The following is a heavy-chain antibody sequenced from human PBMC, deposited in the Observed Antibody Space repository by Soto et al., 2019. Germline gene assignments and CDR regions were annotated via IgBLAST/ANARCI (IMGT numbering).Heavy chain of an antibody. CDR3: ARDLGGCSGGSCHHYYYYYMDV. CDR1: GFTFSSYW. J-gene: IGHJ6*03. D-gene: IGHD2-15*01. V-gene: IGHV3-74*01. Sequence: GGSLRLSCAASGFTFSSYWMHWVRQAPGKGLVWVSRINSDGSSTSYADSVKGRFTISRDNAKNTLYLQMNSLRAEDTAVYYCARDLGGCSGGSCHHYYYYYMDVWGKGTTVTVSS. CDR2: INSDGSST.